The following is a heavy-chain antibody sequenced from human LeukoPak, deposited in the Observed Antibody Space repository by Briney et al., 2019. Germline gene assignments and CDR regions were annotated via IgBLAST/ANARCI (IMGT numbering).Heavy chain of an antibody. V-gene: IGHV2-70*11. CDR3: ARINYYDSSGFSKGTFDY. CDR2: IDWDDDK. J-gene: IGHJ4*02. CDR1: GFSLSSSGMC. Sequence: SGPTQVNPTQTLTLTCTFSGFSLSSSGMCVSWIRHPPGKALEWLARIDWDDDKYYNTSLKTRLTISKDTSKNQVVLTMTNMDPVDTATYYCARINYYDSSGFSKGTFDYWGQGTLATVSS. D-gene: IGHD3-22*01.